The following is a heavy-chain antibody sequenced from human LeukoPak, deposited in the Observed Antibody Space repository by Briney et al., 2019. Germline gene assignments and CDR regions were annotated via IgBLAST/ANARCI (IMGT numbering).Heavy chain of an antibody. CDR1: GGSFSGYF. CDR3: ARAEPWIHQQIDY. D-gene: IGHD5-12*01. CDR2: INHSGST. Sequence: KSSETLSLTCAVYGGSFSGYFWSWIRQPPGEGLEWIGEINHSGSTKYNPSLKDRVTISVDTSKNQFSLRLSPVTAADTAVYYCARAEPWIHQQIDYWGQGTLVSVSS. J-gene: IGHJ4*02. V-gene: IGHV4-34*01.